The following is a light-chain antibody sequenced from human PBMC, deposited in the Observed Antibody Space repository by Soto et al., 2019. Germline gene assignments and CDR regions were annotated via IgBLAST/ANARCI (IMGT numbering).Light chain of an antibody. CDR3: PQSCRTTIT. V-gene: IGKV1-39*01. CDR2: AAS. J-gene: IGKJ5*01. CDR1: QTSSTY. Sequence: IQMTQFPSSPYASVEXXVTIXCWTSQTSSTYVNWDQHKPGPAPEXXRYAASHLQRGVPSRFSGRGADTDFTLTSSSLQPAGSATYYCPQSCRTTITFGQGTRLDI.